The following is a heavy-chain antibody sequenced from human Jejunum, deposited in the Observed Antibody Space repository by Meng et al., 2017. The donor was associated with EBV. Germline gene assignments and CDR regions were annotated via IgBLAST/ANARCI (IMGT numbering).Heavy chain of an antibody. J-gene: IGHJ4*02. CDR3: ARDRGVEDY. CDR2: IHHSGST. V-gene: IGHV4-4*02. Sequence: QVKLPEAGPGLVKPSGTLSLTCAVSGGSISTDNWWSWVRQPPGKGLEYIGEIHHSGSTKYNPSLKSRVTISVDKSNNHFSLKLSSVTAADTAVYYCARDRGVEDYWGQGTLVTVSS. D-gene: IGHD5-24*01. CDR1: GGSISTDNW.